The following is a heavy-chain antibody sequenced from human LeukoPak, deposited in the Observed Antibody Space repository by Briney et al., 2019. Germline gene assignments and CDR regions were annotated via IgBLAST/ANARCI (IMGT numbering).Heavy chain of an antibody. Sequence: PGGSLRLSRAASGFTFSNYAMHWVRQAPGKGLEWVSAISGSGDKTYYADSMKGRFTISRDNSKNTLFLQMNSLRVEDTALYYCTKVGGDIPDYWGQGTLVSVSS. CDR1: GFTFSNYA. CDR2: ISGSGDKT. J-gene: IGHJ4*02. V-gene: IGHV3-23*01. CDR3: TKVGGDIPDY. D-gene: IGHD2-21*02.